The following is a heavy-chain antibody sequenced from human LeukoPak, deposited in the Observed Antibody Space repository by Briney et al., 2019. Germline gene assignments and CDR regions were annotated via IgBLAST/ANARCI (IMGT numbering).Heavy chain of an antibody. V-gene: IGHV3-23*01. CDR2: ISGSGGST. Sequence: GGSLRLSCAASGFTFSSYAMSWVRQAPGKGLEWVSAISGSGGSTYYADSVKGRFTISRDNSKNTLYLQMNSLRAEDTAVYYCAKDLPRYSHYVEVPFDYWGQGTLVTVSS. CDR3: AKDLPRYSHYVEVPFDY. CDR1: GFTFSSYA. D-gene: IGHD3-16*01. J-gene: IGHJ4*02.